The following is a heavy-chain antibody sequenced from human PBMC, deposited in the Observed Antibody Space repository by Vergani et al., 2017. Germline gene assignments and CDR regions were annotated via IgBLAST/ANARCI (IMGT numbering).Heavy chain of an antibody. J-gene: IGHJ4*02. V-gene: IGHV4-39*01. CDR1: GGSINPSSSF. CDR2: INYVGRT. CDR3: AVRPRVNLVGGEIVTKRTFDY. Sequence: QLQLQESGPGLVKPSETLSLICTVSGGSINPSSSFWGWIRQSPGKGLEWIGSINYVGRTYYIPSLQSRATVFVDTSKNQFSLNLTSVTAADTAMYYCAVRPRVNLVGGEIVTKRTFDYWSQGRLVTVSS. D-gene: IGHD3-10*01.